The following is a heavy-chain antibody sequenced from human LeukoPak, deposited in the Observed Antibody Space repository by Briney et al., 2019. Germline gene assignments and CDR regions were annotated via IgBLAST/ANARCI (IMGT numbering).Heavy chain of an antibody. CDR1: GGTFSSYA. Sequence: RASVKVSCKASGGTFSSYAISWVRQAPGQGLGWMGGIIPIFGTANYAQKFQGRVTITTDESTSTAYMELSSLRSEDTAVYYCARSPSDIVVVVAALPYYFDYWGQGTLVTVSS. V-gene: IGHV1-69*05. D-gene: IGHD2-15*01. CDR3: ARSPSDIVVVVAALPYYFDY. CDR2: IIPIFGTA. J-gene: IGHJ4*02.